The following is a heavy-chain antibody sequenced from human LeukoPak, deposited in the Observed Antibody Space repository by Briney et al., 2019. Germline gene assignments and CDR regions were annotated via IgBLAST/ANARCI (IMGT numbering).Heavy chain of an antibody. D-gene: IGHD6-19*01. V-gene: IGHV3-66*02. CDR2: IYTAGNT. J-gene: IGHJ1*01. CDR3: ARVAVEGREFFQH. Sequence: GGSLRLSCTASTFTVSSNCMGWVRQAPGKGLEWVSLIYTAGNTYYADSVKGRFTISRDISKNTLYLVMNSLRTDDTAVYYCARVAVEGREFFQHWGQGTLVTVSS. CDR1: TFTVSSNC.